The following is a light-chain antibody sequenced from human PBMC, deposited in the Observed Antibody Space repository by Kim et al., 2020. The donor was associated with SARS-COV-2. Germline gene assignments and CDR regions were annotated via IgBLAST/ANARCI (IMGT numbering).Light chain of an antibody. CDR1: SLDVGGYNY. J-gene: IGLJ1*01. CDR2: DDH. CDR3: SSWASTTSYV. V-gene: IGLV2-14*03. Sequence: GQSITIPCTGTSLDVGGYNYVSWYQQHPGKAPKLMIYDDHNRPTGVSDRFSGSKSGNTASLTISGLQAEDEADYYCSSWASTTSYVFGTGTKVTVL.